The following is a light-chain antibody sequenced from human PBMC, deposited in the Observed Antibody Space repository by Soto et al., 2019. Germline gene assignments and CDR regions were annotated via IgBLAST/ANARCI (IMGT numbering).Light chain of an antibody. Sequence: DIQMTQSPSTLSASVGDRVTITCRPSRSVSSWLAWYQQKPGKAPRLLIQKTSDFISGVPSRFSGRGSGAEFTLTIDSVQPDDFASYYCQQLGTFGQGTKV. V-gene: IGKV1-5*03. J-gene: IGKJ1*01. CDR3: QQLGT. CDR2: KTS. CDR1: RSVSSW.